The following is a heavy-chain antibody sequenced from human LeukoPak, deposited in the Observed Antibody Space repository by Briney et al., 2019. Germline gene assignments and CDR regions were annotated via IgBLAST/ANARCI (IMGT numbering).Heavy chain of an antibody. V-gene: IGHV1-46*01. J-gene: IGHJ4*02. Sequence: ASVKVSCKASGYTFTSYYKHWVRQAPGQGLEWMGIINPSGGSTSYAQKFQGRVTMTRDTSTSTVYMELSSLRSEDTAVYYCASFGIAAAASFDYWGQGTLVTVSS. D-gene: IGHD6-13*01. CDR1: GYTFTSYY. CDR2: INPSGGST. CDR3: ASFGIAAAASFDY.